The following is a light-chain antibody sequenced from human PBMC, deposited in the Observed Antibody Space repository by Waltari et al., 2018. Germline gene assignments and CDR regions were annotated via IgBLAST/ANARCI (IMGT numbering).Light chain of an antibody. CDR3: QHYVNLPAT. J-gene: IGKJ1*01. Sequence: EIVLTQSPGTLSLSPGERATLSCRASQSVGRSLAGYQQKPGQAPSLLIYDASSRATGTPGRFSGSGSGTDFSLAISSLEPEDFAVYYCQHYVNLPATFGQGTKVEIK. V-gene: IGKV3-20*01. CDR2: DAS. CDR1: QSVGRS.